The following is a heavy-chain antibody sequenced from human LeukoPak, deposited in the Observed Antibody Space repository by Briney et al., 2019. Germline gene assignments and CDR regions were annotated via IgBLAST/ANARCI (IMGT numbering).Heavy chain of an antibody. CDR3: ARARSNWFDP. CDR2: IYYSGST. J-gene: IGHJ5*02. CDR1: GGSISSGDHY. Sequence: SETLSLTCSVSGGSISSGDHYWSWIRQPPGKGLEWIGYIYYSGSTYNNPSLKSRVTISVDTSKNQFSLKLSSVTAADTAVYYCARARSNWFDPWGQGTLVTVSS. V-gene: IGHV4-30-4*01.